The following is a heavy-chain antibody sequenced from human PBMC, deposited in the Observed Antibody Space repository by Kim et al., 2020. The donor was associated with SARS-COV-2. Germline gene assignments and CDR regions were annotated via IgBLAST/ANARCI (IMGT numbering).Heavy chain of an antibody. CDR1: GFTFSSYW. CDR2: INSDGSST. CDR3: ARESCSSTSGYADGVFDI. Sequence: GGSLRLSCAASGFTFSSYWMHWVRQAPGKGLVWVSRINSDGSSTSYADSVKGRFTISRDNAKNTLYLQMNSLRAEDTAVYYCARESCSSTSGYADGVFDIWGQGTMVTVSS. J-gene: IGHJ3*02. V-gene: IGHV3-74*01. D-gene: IGHD2-2*01.